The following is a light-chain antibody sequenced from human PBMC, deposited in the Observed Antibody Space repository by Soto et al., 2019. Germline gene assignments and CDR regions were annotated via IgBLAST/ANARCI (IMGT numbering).Light chain of an antibody. J-gene: IGKJ3*01. CDR2: DAS. CDR3: QQYSSYLFT. Sequence: DIQMTQSPSTLSASVGDRVTITCRASQSISSWLAWYQQKPGKAPKLLIYDASSLESGVPSRFSGCGSGTQFTLTVSSLQPDDFATDYCQQYSSYLFTFGPGTKVDI. CDR1: QSISSW. V-gene: IGKV1-5*01.